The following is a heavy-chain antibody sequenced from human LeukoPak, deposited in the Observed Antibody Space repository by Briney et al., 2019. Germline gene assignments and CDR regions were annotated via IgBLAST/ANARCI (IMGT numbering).Heavy chain of an antibody. CDR2: VKNDGTT. J-gene: IGHJ4*02. V-gene: IGHV3-74*01. Sequence: PGGSLRLSCAVSGFTSGFTFSSRWMHWVRQAPGKGLVWVLLVKNDGTTNYADSVKGRFTVSRDNAKNTMYLQMNNLRVEDTALYFCHPLGYTSNWGQGTLVTVSS. D-gene: IGHD6-19*01. CDR3: HPLGYTSN. CDR1: GFTFSSRW.